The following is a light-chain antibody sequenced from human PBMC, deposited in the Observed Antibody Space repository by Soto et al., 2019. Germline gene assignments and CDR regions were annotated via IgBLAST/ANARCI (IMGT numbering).Light chain of an antibody. CDR1: TGAVTSGHY. J-gene: IGLJ2*01. V-gene: IGLV7-46*01. Sequence: QAVVTQEPSLTVSPGGTATLTCGSSTGAVTSGHYPYWFQQKPGQAPRTLIYDTSNKHAWTPVRFSGSLLGGKAALTLSGAQPEDEAEYYCLLSYSGARQGVFGGGTKLPVL. CDR2: DTS. CDR3: LLSYSGARQGV.